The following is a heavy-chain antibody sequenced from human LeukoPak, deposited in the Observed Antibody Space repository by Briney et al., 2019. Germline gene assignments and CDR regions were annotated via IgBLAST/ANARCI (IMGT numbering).Heavy chain of an antibody. D-gene: IGHD1-26*01. V-gene: IGHV3-7*01. CDR2: IKQDGSEK. J-gene: IGHJ4*02. CDR1: GFTFSRYW. CDR3: ARDGVGATAVFDY. Sequence: PGGSLRLSCAASGFTFSRYWMSWVRQAPGKGLEWVANIKQDGSEKYYVDSVKGRFTISRDNAKNSLYLQMNSLRAEDTAVYYCARDGVGATAVFDYWGQGTLVTVSS.